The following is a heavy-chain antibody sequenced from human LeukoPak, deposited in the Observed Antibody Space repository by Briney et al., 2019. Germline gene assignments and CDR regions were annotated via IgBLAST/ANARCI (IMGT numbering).Heavy chain of an antibody. CDR3: ARRNGITIFGVVRGTEFDP. CDR1: GYTFTGYY. D-gene: IGHD3-3*01. V-gene: IGHV1-2*02. Sequence: GASVKVSCKASGYTFTGYYMHRVRQAPGQGLEWMGWINPNSGGTNYAQKFQGRVTMTRDTSISTACMELSRLRSDDTAVYYCARRNGITIFGVVRGTEFDPWGQGTLVTVSS. CDR2: INPNSGGT. J-gene: IGHJ5*02.